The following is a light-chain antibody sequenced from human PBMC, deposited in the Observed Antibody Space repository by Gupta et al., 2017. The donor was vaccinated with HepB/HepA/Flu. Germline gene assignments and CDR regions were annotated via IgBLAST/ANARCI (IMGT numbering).Light chain of an antibody. V-gene: IGKV1-39*01. J-gene: IGKJ2*01. CDR1: QSISSY. Sequence: DIQMTQSPSSLSASVGDRVTITCRASQSISSYLNWYQQKPGKVPKLLIYAASSLQSGVPSRFSGSGSGTDFTLTISSLQPEDFATYYCQQRDSTPYTFGQGTKMEIK. CDR3: QQRDSTPYT. CDR2: AAS.